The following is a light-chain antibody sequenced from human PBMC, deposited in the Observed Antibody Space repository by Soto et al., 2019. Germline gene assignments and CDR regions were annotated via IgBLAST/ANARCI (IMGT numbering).Light chain of an antibody. CDR2: GAS. CDR3: QQYGSSPLT. Sequence: ELVLTQSPGPLSLSPGERATLSCRASPSVSSSYLAWYQQKPGQAPRLLIYGASSRATGLPDRVSGSGSGTDFTLTISRLEPEEFAVYYCQQYGSSPLTFGGGTKVEIK. CDR1: PSVSSSY. J-gene: IGKJ4*01. V-gene: IGKV3-20*01.